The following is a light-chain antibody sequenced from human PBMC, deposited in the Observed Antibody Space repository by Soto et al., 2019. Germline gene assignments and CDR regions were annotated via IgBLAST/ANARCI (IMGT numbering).Light chain of an antibody. J-gene: IGKJ1*01. CDR3: QQYNDWPLT. Sequence: EIVMTQSPATLSVSPGERATLSCRASQSVSSNLAWYQQKPGQAPRLLIYGASTRATGIPARFSGSGSGTEFTLTISSLQSEDFALYYCQQYNDWPLTFGRGPRWIS. CDR1: QSVSSN. V-gene: IGKV3-15*01. CDR2: GAS.